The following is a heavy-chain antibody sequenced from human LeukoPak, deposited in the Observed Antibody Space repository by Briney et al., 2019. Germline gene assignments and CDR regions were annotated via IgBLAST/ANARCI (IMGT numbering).Heavy chain of an antibody. CDR3: ARELWPGYGMDV. J-gene: IGHJ6*04. D-gene: IGHD3-16*01. V-gene: IGHV1-3*01. CDR1: RYTFSIYA. CDR2: INAGNGNT. Sequence: GSVSVSCTASRYTFSIYAMHWGPHAPGQRLERMGWINAGNGNTKYSQTFQGRLAITRDTSANTAYMEMRSLRSEDTAVYYCARELWPGYGMDVWGKGTTVTVSS.